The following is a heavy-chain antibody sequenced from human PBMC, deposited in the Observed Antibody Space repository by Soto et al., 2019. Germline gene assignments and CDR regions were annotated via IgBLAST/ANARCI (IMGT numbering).Heavy chain of an antibody. CDR2: ISYGGST. J-gene: IGHJ4*02. V-gene: IGHV4-31*01. CDR1: GGSINSGGYC. D-gene: IGHD5-18*01. Sequence: QVQLQESGPGLVKPSQTLSLTCTVSGGSINSGGYCWSWIRQHPGKGLDWIGCISYGGSTSYNPYLKSSVTISVDTSKNQFSLTLTSVTAADTAVYSCSRGILVWGQGALITVSS. CDR3: SRGILV.